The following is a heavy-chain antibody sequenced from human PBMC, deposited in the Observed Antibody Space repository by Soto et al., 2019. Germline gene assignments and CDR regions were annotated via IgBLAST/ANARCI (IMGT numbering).Heavy chain of an antibody. CDR3: AREVFSFGSNKFDC. V-gene: IGHV4-59*01. Sequence: SETLSLTCSVSGTSIRGYYWTWIRQPPGKGLEWIGYINYTGTTKYNRSLKSRLTISVDTSKNQFSLRLNSVTAADTAVYYCAREVFSFGSNKFDCWGQGAPVTVSS. CDR2: INYTGTT. J-gene: IGHJ4*02. D-gene: IGHD3-9*01. CDR1: GTSIRGYY.